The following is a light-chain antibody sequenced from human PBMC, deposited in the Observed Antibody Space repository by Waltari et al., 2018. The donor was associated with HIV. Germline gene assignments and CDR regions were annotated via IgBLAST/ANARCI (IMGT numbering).Light chain of an antibody. Sequence: EIVMTQSPATLSVSTGERATLSCRASQSVSTTLAWYQQKPGQAPRLLIYGASTRATGIPARFSGSGSGTEFTLTISSLQSEDFAVYYCQQYNNWPQSFGQGTTLEIK. CDR2: GAS. J-gene: IGKJ2*03. CDR3: QQYNNWPQS. CDR1: QSVSTT. V-gene: IGKV3-15*01.